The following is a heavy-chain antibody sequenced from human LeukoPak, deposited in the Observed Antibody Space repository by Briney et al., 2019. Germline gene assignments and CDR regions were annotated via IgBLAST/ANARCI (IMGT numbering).Heavy chain of an antibody. Sequence: GGSLRLSCAASGFTVSSNYMSWVRQAPGKGLEWVSVIYSGGSTYYADSVKGRSTISRDNSKNTLYLQMNSLRAEDTAVYYCARGAKVSSGDAFDIWGQGTMVTVSS. V-gene: IGHV3-53*01. CDR1: GFTVSSNY. CDR3: ARGAKVSSGDAFDI. CDR2: IYSGGST. D-gene: IGHD3-22*01. J-gene: IGHJ3*02.